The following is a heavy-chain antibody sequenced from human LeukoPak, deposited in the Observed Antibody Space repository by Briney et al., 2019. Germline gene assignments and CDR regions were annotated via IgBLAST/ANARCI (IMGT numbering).Heavy chain of an antibody. D-gene: IGHD3-10*01. CDR2: IHHSGST. CDR1: GGSISSGNYY. J-gene: IGHJ5*02. V-gene: IGHV4-31*03. CDR3: ASYGSGSYRFDP. Sequence: PSETLSLTCTVSGGSISSGNYYWSWIRQHPGKGLEWIGYIHHSGSTYYNPSLKSRVIISVDTSRNQFSLKLNSVTAADTAVYYCASYGSGSYRFDPWGQGTLVTVSS.